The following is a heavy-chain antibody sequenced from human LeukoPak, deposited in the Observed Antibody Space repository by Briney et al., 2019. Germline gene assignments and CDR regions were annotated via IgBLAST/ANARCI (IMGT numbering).Heavy chain of an antibody. Sequence: RPGGSLRLSCAPSGFTFSSFDMHWLRHPTGKGLEWVSAIGSAGDTYYPGSLRGRFTISRENGKTSLSLQMNSLSAGAPAVYYGARGGAGMGFGDLLSPFDHWGQAALVTVSS. CDR1: GFTFSSFD. D-gene: IGHD3-10*01. J-gene: IGHJ4*02. CDR3: ARGGAGMGFGDLLSPFDH. V-gene: IGHV3-13*04. CDR2: IGSAGDT.